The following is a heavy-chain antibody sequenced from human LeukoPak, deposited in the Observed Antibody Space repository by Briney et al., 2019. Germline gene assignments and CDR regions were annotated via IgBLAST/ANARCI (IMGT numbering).Heavy chain of an antibody. Sequence: GASVKVSCKASGGTFSSYAISWVRQAPGQGLEWMGRIIPIFGTASYAQKFQGRVTITTDESTSTAYMELSSLRSEDTAVYYCARGLGGYSGYDPPGYWGQGTLVTVSS. CDR3: ARGLGGYSGYDPPGY. V-gene: IGHV1-69*05. J-gene: IGHJ4*02. CDR1: GGTFSSYA. D-gene: IGHD5-12*01. CDR2: IIPIFGTA.